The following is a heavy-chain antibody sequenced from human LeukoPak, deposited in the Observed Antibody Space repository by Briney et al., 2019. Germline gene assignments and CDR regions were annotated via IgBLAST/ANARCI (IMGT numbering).Heavy chain of an antibody. CDR1: GFTFSNFD. Sequence: SGGSLRLSCTASGFTFSNFDMGWVRQAPGKGLEWVSAISGSGGSTYYADSVKGRFTISRDNSKNTLYLQMNSLRAEDTAVYYCARVGRSSWRAGDAFDIWGQGTMVTVSS. D-gene: IGHD6-13*01. CDR3: ARVGRSSWRAGDAFDI. V-gene: IGHV3-23*01. CDR2: ISGSGGST. J-gene: IGHJ3*02.